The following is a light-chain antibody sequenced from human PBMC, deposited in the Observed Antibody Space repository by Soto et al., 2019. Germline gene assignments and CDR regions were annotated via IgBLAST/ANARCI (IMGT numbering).Light chain of an antibody. CDR3: QQRGSWPPSIT. V-gene: IGKV3D-20*02. CDR2: DAS. Sequence: ENVLTESPCTLSFSPGERSTLFFVASQSVSSSYLAWYQQKPGQAPRLLIHDASSRATGIPARFSGSGSETDFTLTISSLEPEDFAVYYCQQRGSWPPSITFGQGTRLEIK. J-gene: IGKJ5*01. CDR1: QSVSSSY.